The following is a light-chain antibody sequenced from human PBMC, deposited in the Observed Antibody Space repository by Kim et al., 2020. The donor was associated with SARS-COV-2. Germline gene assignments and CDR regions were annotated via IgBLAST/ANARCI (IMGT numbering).Light chain of an antibody. CDR3: CSYAGSSNV. V-gene: IGLV2-23*03. Sequence: QSALTQPASVSGSPGQSITISCTGTSSDVGSYNLVSWYQQHPGKAPKLMIHEGSKRPSGVSNRFSGSKSGNTASLTISGLQAEDEADYYCCSYAGSSNVFGTGTKVTVL. CDR1: SSDVGSYNL. CDR2: EGS. J-gene: IGLJ1*01.